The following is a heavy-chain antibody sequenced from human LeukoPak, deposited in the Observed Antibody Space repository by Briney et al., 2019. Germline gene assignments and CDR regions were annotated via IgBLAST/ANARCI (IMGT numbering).Heavy chain of an antibody. D-gene: IGHD2-15*01. Sequence: GGSLRLSCVASGFTFSNYYMHWVRQVPGKGPVWVSRISGDGSSILYADSVKGRFTISRDNAKNSLYVQMNSLRADDSAVYYCARSSSGVYIQWGQGTLVTISS. CDR3: ARSSSGVYIQ. CDR2: ISGDGSSI. J-gene: IGHJ4*02. CDR1: GFTFSNYY. V-gene: IGHV3-74*01.